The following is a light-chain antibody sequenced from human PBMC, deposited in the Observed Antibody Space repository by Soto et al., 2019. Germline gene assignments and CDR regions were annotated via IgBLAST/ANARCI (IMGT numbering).Light chain of an antibody. V-gene: IGKV3-20*01. CDR1: QSVSSIY. J-gene: IGKJ2*01. CDR2: GAS. Sequence: EIVLTQSPGTLSLSPGERATLSCRASQSVSSIYLAWYQQKPGQAPRLLIYGASSRAPGIPDRFSGSGSGTEFTLTISRLESEDFAVYYCQQYVTAPFTFGQGTKREIK. CDR3: QQYVTAPFT.